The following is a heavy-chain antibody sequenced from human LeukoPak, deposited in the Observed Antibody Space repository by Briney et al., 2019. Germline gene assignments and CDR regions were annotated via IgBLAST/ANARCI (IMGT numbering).Heavy chain of an antibody. CDR2: INHSGST. CDR1: GGSFSGYY. D-gene: IGHD3-3*01. J-gene: IGHJ4*02. Sequence: PSETLSLTCAVYGGSFSGYYWSWIRQPPGKGLEWIGEINHSGSTYYNPSLKSRVTISVDTSKNQFSLKLSSVTAADTAVYYCARPSSYYDFWSGYFDYWGQGTLVTVSS. CDR3: ARPSSYYDFWSGYFDY. V-gene: IGHV4-34*01.